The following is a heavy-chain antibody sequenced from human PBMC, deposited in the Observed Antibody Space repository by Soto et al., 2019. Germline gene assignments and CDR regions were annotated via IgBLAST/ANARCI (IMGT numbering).Heavy chain of an antibody. CDR1: GGSISSGGYS. J-gene: IGHJ4*02. V-gene: IGHV4-30-2*01. D-gene: IGHD5-12*01. CDR2: IYHSGST. CDR3: AAGGGLPRYY. Sequence: QLQLQESGSGLVKPSQTLSLTCAVSGGSISSGGYSWSWIRLPPGKGLEWIGYIYHSGSTYYNPSLNRRVTISVDRSKNQFSLKLRSVTAADTAVYYCAAGGGLPRYYWGQGTLVTVSS.